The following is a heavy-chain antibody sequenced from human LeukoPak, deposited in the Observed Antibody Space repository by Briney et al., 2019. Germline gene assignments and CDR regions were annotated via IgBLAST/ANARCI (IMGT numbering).Heavy chain of an antibody. J-gene: IGHJ3*01. CDR3: ARSQSGVFDV. Sequence: GGSLRLSCVASGFTLSNYWMQWVRQVPGKGLVWVSRLNGDGTNIIYADSVKGRFTISRDNAENTLYLQMNSLRAEDTALYYCARSQSGVFDVWGQGTMVTVSS. V-gene: IGHV3-74*01. CDR1: GFTLSNYW. D-gene: IGHD2-8*01. CDR2: LNGDGTNI.